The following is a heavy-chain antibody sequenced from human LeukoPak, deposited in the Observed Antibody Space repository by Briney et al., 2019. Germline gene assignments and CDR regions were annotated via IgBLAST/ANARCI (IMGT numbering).Heavy chain of an antibody. J-gene: IGHJ5*02. Sequence: PGGSLRLSCAASGFTFSNYWMSWVRQAPGKGLEWVANIGQDGSDNYYVDSVRGRFTISRDNAKNSLYLQMNSLRSEDTAMYHCARRGETGSWFDPWGQGTLVTVSS. CDR2: IGQDGSDN. D-gene: IGHD3-16*01. V-gene: IGHV3-7*04. CDR1: GFTFSNYW. CDR3: ARRGETGSWFDP.